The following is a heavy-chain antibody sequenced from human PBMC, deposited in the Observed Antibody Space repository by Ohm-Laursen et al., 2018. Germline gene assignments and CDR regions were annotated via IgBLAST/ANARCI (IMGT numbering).Heavy chain of an antibody. CDR1: GFTFSSHE. CDR3: ARGSSGPQTFDY. Sequence: SLRLSCSASGFTFSSHEMNWVRQAPGKGLEWVSYISTSGSSTVYADSVKGRFIISRDNAKNSLSLQMNSLRAEDTAVYYCARGSSGPQTFDYWGQGTLVTVSS. D-gene: IGHD3-22*01. CDR2: ISTSGSST. V-gene: IGHV3-48*03. J-gene: IGHJ4*02.